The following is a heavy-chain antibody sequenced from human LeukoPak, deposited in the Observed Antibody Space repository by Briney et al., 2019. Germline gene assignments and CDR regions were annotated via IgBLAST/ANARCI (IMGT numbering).Heavy chain of an antibody. Sequence: SETLSPTCTVSGGSISSSSYYWGWIRQPPGKGLEWIGSIYYSGSTYYNPSLKSRATISVDTSKNQFSLKLSSVTAADTAVYYCARLFSGGWYGAFDYWGQGTLVTVSS. J-gene: IGHJ4*02. CDR1: GGSISSSSYY. CDR3: ARLFSGGWYGAFDY. V-gene: IGHV4-39*01. D-gene: IGHD6-19*01. CDR2: IYYSGST.